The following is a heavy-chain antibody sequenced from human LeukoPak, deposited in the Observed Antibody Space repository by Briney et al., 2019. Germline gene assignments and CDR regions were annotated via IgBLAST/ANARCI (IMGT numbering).Heavy chain of an antibody. CDR1: GYTFSAYG. CDR2: IIPIFGTA. D-gene: IGHD2-2*01. CDR3: ATDCSSTSCYYYYYMDV. Sequence: ASVKVPCKASGYTFSAYGISWVRQAPGQGLEWMGGIIPIFGTANYAQKFQGRVTITTDESTSTAYMELSSLRSEDTAVYYCATDCSSTSCYYYYYMDVWGKGTTVTVSS. V-gene: IGHV1-69*05. J-gene: IGHJ6*03.